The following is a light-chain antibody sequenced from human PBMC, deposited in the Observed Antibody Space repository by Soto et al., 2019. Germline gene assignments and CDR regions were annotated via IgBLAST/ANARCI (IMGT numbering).Light chain of an antibody. J-gene: IGKJ3*01. CDR1: QSLLYSNGYNY. CDR2: LGS. Sequence: DVVMTQSPLSLPVTPGEPASISCRSSQSLLYSNGYNYLDWYLQKPGQSPQLLIYLGSYRASGVPDRFTGSGSGTDFTLKISRVEAEDVGVYYCMQALQTPFTFGPDQGGDQT. CDR3: MQALQTPFT. V-gene: IGKV2-28*01.